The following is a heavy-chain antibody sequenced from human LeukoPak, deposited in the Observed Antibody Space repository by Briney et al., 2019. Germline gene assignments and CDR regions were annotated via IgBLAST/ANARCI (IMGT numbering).Heavy chain of an antibody. CDR3: ARDYGSGKRYFDY. Sequence: GGSLRLSCAASGFTLSSYSMNWVRQSPGKGLEWVSYIGSGGSSIYYADSVKGRFTTSRDNAKNSLYLQMNSLRDEDTAVYYCARDYGSGKRYFDYWGQGTLVTVSS. D-gene: IGHD3-10*01. CDR2: IGSGGSSI. V-gene: IGHV3-48*02. J-gene: IGHJ4*02. CDR1: GFTLSSYS.